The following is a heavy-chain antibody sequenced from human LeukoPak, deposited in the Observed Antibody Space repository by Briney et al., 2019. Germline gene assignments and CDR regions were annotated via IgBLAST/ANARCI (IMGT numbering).Heavy chain of an antibody. CDR2: IKQDGREK. CDR1: GFTFGSYW. CDR3: AKGFGELS. D-gene: IGHD3-10*01. Sequence: GGSLRLSCVASGFTFGSYWMSWVRQAPGKGLEWVANIKQDGREKNYVDSVKGRFTISRDNAKNSLYLQMNSLRAEDTAVYYCAKGFGELSWGQGALVTVSS. V-gene: IGHV3-7*04. J-gene: IGHJ5*02.